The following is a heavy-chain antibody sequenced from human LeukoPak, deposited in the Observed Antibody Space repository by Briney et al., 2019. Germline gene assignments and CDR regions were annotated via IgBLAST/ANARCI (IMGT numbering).Heavy chain of an antibody. V-gene: IGHV4-34*01. Sequence: PGGSLRLSCAASGFTFHFYSMTWVRQAPGKGLEWVGEINHSGSTNYNPSLKSRVTISVDTSKNQFSLKLSSVTAADTAVCYCARGIGRIAVAGTAPFRYWGQGTLVTVSS. D-gene: IGHD6-19*01. CDR2: INHSGST. CDR3: ARGIGRIAVAGTAPFRY. J-gene: IGHJ4*02. CDR1: GFTFHFYS.